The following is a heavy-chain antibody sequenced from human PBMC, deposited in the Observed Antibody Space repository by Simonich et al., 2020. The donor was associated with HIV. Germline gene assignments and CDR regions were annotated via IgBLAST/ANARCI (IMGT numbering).Heavy chain of an antibody. V-gene: IGHV4-34*01. CDR3: ARRGGYAFDY. Sequence: QVQLQQWGAGLLKSSETLSLTCAVYGGSFSGDYWSWIRQPPGKGLEWIGEINHSENTNYNPSLRSRVAISGDTSKNQFSLKLSSVTAADTAMYYCARRGGYAFDYWGQGTLVTVSS. CDR2: INHSENT. J-gene: IGHJ4*02. D-gene: IGHD5-12*01. CDR1: GGSFSGDY.